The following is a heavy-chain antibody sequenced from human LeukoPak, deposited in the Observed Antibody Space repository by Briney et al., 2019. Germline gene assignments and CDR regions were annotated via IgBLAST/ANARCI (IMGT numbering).Heavy chain of an antibody. CDR3: ARDHSSSRAFDI. J-gene: IGHJ3*02. CDR1: GGSISFYH. V-gene: IGHV4-4*07. CDR2: IKTSGST. D-gene: IGHD6-6*01. Sequence: SETLSLTCTVSGGSISFYHWSWIRQPAGKGLEWIGRIKTSGSTNYNPSLKSRVTMSVDTSKNQFSLKLRSVTAADTAVYYCARDHSSSRAFDIWGQGTMVTVSS.